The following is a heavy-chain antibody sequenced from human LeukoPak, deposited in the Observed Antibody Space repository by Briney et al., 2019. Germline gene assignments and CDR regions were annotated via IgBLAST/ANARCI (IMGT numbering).Heavy chain of an antibody. Sequence: SQTLSLTCTVSGGSISSGDYYWSCIRQPPGKGLEWIGSIYYSGSTYYNPSLKSRVTISVDTSKNQFSLKLNCVTAADTAVYYCAREILVVVPAAILDWFDPWGQGTLVTVSS. V-gene: IGHV4-30-4*08. CDR3: AREILVVVPAAILDWFDP. J-gene: IGHJ5*02. CDR1: GGSISSGDYY. D-gene: IGHD2-2*02. CDR2: IYYSGST.